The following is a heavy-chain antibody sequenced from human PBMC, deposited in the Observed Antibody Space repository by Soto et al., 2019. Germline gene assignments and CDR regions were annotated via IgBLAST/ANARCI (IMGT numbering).Heavy chain of an antibody. V-gene: IGHV3-30*18. CDR2: ISYDGSNK. J-gene: IGHJ4*02. D-gene: IGHD6-19*01. Sequence: QVQLVESGGGVVQPGRSLRLSCAASGFTFSTYGMHWVRQAPGKGLEWVVLISYDGSNKYYADSVKGRFTISRDNSKNTLYLQMNSLRAEDTALYYCAKDLGMGIAVAGLFDYWGQGTLVTVS. CDR1: GFTFSTYG. CDR3: AKDLGMGIAVAGLFDY.